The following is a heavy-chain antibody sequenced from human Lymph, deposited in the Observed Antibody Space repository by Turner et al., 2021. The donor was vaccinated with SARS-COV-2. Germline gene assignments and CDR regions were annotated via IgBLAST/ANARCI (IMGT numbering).Heavy chain of an antibody. CDR2: NWYDGSNI. CDR1: GFPFSSYG. CDR3: ARDRTPFGVFGY. V-gene: IGHV3-33*01. D-gene: IGHD3-10*01. Sequence: QVQLVESGGGVVQPGRSLRLSCAASGFPFSSYGMHWVRQAPGKGLEWVAVNWYDGSNINYADSVKGRFTISRDNSKNTLYLQMNSLRTEDTAVYYCARDRTPFGVFGYWGQGTLVTVSS. J-gene: IGHJ4*02.